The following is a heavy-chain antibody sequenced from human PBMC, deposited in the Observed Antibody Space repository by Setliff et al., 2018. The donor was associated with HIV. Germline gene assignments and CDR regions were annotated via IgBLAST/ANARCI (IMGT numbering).Heavy chain of an antibody. CDR1: GGSISTRSYY. D-gene: IGHD6-6*01. CDR2: IYYTGST. CDR3: ARMESTRPPRGLDY. J-gene: IGHJ4*02. Sequence: PSETLSLTCTVSGGSISTRSYYWGWIRQPTGKGLAWIGTIYYTGSTQYNPSFKSRVTISIDTSKNQLSLRLMSVTAADTAVYYCARMESTRPPRGLDYWGQGTLVTVSS. V-gene: IGHV4-39*01.